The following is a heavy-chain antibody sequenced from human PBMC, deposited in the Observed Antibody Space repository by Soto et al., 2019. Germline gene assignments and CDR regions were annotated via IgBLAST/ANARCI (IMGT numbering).Heavy chain of an antibody. J-gene: IGHJ4*02. CDR1: GFTFSYYA. CDR2: IRGSAATP. Sequence: GESLRLSCAASGFTFSYYAMNWVRQAPGKGLEWVASIRGSAATPYYAASVRGRFTISRDDSRSTLSLQMNSLRVEDTAIYYCAKDRDYFDYWGQGALVTVSS. V-gene: IGHV3-23*01. CDR3: AKDRDYFDY.